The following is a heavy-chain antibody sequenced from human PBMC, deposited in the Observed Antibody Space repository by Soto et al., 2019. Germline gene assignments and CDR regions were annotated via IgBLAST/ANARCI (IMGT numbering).Heavy chain of an antibody. V-gene: IGHV4-39*01. D-gene: IGHD4-17*01. Sequence: QVQLLESGPGLVQPSETLSLTCTVSGDSITSTSYYWGWFRQPPGKGPEWIGSAVHRGSTFYNPSLKSRVIISVDTSKNQFSLKLSSVTAADTAVYYCARQAMTTVTTGGMDVWGQGTAVTVSS. CDR3: ARQAMTTVTTGGMDV. CDR1: GDSITSTSYY. CDR2: AVHRGST. J-gene: IGHJ6*02.